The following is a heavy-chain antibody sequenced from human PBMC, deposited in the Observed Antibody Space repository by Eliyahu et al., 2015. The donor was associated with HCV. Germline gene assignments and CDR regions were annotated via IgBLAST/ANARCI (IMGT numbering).Heavy chain of an antibody. CDR3: ARNGDSYDPGWFDP. D-gene: IGHD3-10*01. Sequence: QLVESGGGLVQPGGSLRLSCAASGFTFSRHWMSWVRQTPGKGLEWVANIKQDGSDKYYVDSVMGRFTISRDNAKSSLYLQMNNLRAEDTAVYYCARNGDSYDPGWFDPWGQGTLVTVSS. CDR1: GFTFSRHW. V-gene: IGHV3-7*04. J-gene: IGHJ5*02. CDR2: IKQDGSDK.